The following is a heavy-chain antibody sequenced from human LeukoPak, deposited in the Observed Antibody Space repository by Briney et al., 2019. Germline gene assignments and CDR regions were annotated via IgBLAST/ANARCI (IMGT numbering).Heavy chain of an antibody. CDR1: GVSISSSSYY. Sequence: SETLSLTCTVSGVSISSSSYYWGWIRQPPGKGLEWIASISYSGSTYYNPSLKSRVTISVDTSKDQCSLKLSSVTAADTALYYCARSPKFWYYFDYWGQGTLVTVSS. D-gene: IGHD3-3*01. J-gene: IGHJ4*02. CDR2: ISYSGST. V-gene: IGHV4-39*07. CDR3: ARSPKFWYYFDY.